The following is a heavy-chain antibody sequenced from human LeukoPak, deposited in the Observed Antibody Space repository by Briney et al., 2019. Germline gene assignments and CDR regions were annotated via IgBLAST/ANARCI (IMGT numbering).Heavy chain of an antibody. J-gene: IGHJ5*02. Sequence: PSETLSLTYSVSGGSISTFHWHWIRQPPGKGLEWVGYIFSSDITNYNPSLRSRVTISVDTSKNQFSLKLRSVTAADTAVYFCARSDGIVGEEAWFDPWGQGTLVTVSS. CDR2: IFSSDIT. CDR3: ARSDGIVGEEAWFDP. CDR1: GGSISTFH. D-gene: IGHD1-26*01. V-gene: IGHV4-4*09.